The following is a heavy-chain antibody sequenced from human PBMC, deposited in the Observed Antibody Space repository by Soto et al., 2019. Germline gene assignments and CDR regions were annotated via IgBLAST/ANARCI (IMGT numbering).Heavy chain of an antibody. CDR1: GFTFISYP. CDR3: ARDRLHDSNTYYYNYGMDV. Sequence: GGSLRLSCAASGFTFISYPMYRVRQAPGKGLEWVAVISYDGSNKNYADSVKGRFTISRDNSKNTLHLQMNSLRAEDTAVYYCARDRLHDSNTYYYNYGMDVWGHGTTVTASS. D-gene: IGHD3-22*01. J-gene: IGHJ6*02. V-gene: IGHV3-30-3*01. CDR2: ISYDGSNK.